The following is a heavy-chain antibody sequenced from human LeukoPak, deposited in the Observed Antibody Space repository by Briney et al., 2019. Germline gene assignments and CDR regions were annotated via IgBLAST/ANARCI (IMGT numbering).Heavy chain of an antibody. CDR1: GYSISSGYY. D-gene: IGHD4-17*01. J-gene: IGHJ4*02. CDR2: LSQSGTT. V-gene: IGHV4-38-2*02. CDR3: AREGRDMSPVTSFDY. Sequence: SETLSLTCAVSGYSISSGYYWSWVRQPPGKGLEWIASLSQSGTTYYNPSLKSRVTISLDTSRNQFSLKLTSVTAADTAVYYCAREGRDMSPVTSFDYWGQGTLVIVSP.